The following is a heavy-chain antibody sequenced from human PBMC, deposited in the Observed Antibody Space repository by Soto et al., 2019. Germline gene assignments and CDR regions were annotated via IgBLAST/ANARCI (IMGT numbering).Heavy chain of an antibody. CDR3: ARPMMVRGVLFDL. D-gene: IGHD3-10*01. V-gene: IGHV3-53*01. Sequence: ESGGGLIQPGGSLRLSCEVSGFSVSGNYMSWVRQAPGKGLDWVSVIYSGGSRYYADSVRGRFTISRDESQNTLYLQMNNLRAEDTAVYYCARPMMVRGVLFDLWGRGSLVSVSS. CDR2: IYSGGSR. CDR1: GFSVSGNY. J-gene: IGHJ4*02.